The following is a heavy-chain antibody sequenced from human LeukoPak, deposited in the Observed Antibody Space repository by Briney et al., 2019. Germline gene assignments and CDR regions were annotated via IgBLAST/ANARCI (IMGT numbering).Heavy chain of an antibody. CDR3: ARGPNSNWXGLDF. V-gene: IGHV3-74*01. CDR2: ISPTGSTT. J-gene: IGHJ4*02. CDR1: GFSFSGHW. D-gene: IGHD6-13*01. Sequence: GGSLRLSCTASGFSFSGHWMHWARQLPGKGLVWVSRISPTGSTTSYADSVKGRFTVSRDNAKNTLYLQVNNLRAEDTAVYYCARGPNSNWXGLDFWGQGTLLTASS.